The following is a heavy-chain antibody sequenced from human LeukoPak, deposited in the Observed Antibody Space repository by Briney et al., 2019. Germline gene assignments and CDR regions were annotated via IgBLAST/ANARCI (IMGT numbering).Heavy chain of an antibody. D-gene: IGHD3-10*01. J-gene: IGHJ4*02. CDR3: ARAGTMIDY. Sequence: ASETLSLTCTVSGGSISSSSYYWGWIRQPPGKGLEWIGSIYYSGSTYYNPSLKSRVTISVDTSKNQFSLKLSSVTAADTAVYYCARAGTMIDYWGQGTLVTVSS. CDR1: GGSISSSSYY. CDR2: IYYSGST. V-gene: IGHV4-39*07.